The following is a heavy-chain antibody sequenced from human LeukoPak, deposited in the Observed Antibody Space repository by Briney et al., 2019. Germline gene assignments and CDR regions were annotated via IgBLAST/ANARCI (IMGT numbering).Heavy chain of an antibody. CDR1: GYTFTGYY. Sequence: ASVKVSCKASGYTFTGYYMHWVRQAPGQGLKWMGWINPNSGDTNYAEKFQGRVTMTRDTSISTAYMDLRRLRSDDTAVYYCARDYSSSSGYFDYWGQGTLVTVSS. J-gene: IGHJ4*02. V-gene: IGHV1-2*02. CDR3: ARDYSSSSGYFDY. CDR2: INPNSGDT. D-gene: IGHD6-6*01.